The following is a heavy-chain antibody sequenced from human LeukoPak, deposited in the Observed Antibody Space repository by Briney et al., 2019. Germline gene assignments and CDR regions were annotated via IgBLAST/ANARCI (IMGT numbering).Heavy chain of an antibody. CDR2: ISSSNGGT. CDR1: GFSFTSYA. D-gene: IGHD5-18*01. Sequence: PGGSLRFSCAASGFSFTSYAMSWVRQAPGKRLEWVSTISSSNGGTYYADSVKGRFTISRDNSKNTLDLQMNSLRADDSAVYYCAKGDGYNYAYTDYWGQGTLVTVSS. J-gene: IGHJ4*02. CDR3: AKGDGYNYAYTDY. V-gene: IGHV3-23*01.